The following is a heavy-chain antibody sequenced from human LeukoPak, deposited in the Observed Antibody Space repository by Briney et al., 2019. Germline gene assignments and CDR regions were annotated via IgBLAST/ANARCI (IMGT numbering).Heavy chain of an antibody. CDR2: IYSGGST. J-gene: IGHJ5*02. CDR1: GVIVSNNY. CDR3: VRGGPSTWS. V-gene: IGHV3-53*01. D-gene: IGHD2-15*01. Sequence: GGSLRLSCAASGVIVSNNYMSWVRQTPGKGLEWVSVIYSGGSTYYADSVRGRFTISRDDAKNTVYLQMNNLRAEDTAVYYCVRGGPSTWSWGQGTLVTVSS.